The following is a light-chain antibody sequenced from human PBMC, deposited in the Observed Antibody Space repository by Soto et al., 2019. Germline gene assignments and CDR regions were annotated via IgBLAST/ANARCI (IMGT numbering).Light chain of an antibody. CDR1: SSDIGGYNY. Sequence: QAASVSGSPGQSITISCTGTSSDIGGYNYVSWYQQHPGKAPKLMIYNVSIRPSGVSNRFSGSKSGNTASLTISGLQAEDEADYYCSSYTASNTVVFGGGTQLTVL. CDR2: NVS. J-gene: IGLJ2*01. V-gene: IGLV2-14*01. CDR3: SSYTASNTVV.